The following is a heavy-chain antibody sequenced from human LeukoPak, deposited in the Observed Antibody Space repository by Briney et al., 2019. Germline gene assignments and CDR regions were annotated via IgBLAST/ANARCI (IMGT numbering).Heavy chain of an antibody. CDR3: ARVKWELLAGPFEY. J-gene: IGHJ4*02. V-gene: IGHV4-59*10. D-gene: IGHD1-26*01. Sequence: PSETLSLTCAVYGGSFSGYYWSWIRQPAGKGLEWIGRLYSSGTTNYNPSLKSRVSMSVDTSKNQFSMMLSSVTAADTAVYYCARVKWELLAGPFEYWGQGTLVTVSS. CDR2: LYSSGTT. CDR1: GGSFSGYY.